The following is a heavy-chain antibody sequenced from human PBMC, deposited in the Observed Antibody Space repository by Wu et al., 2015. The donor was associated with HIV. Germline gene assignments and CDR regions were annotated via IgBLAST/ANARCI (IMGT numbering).Heavy chain of an antibody. CDR3: ARVSEESYSDSSGYYSSGWFDP. CDR2: IIPIFGTA. Sequence: QVQLVQSGAEVKKPGSSVKVSCKASGGTFSSYAISWVRQAPGQGLEWMGGIIPIFGTANYAQKFQGRVTITADESTSTAYMELSSLRSEDTAVYYCARVSEESYSDSSGYYSSGWFDPWGQGTLVTVSS. CDR1: GGTFSSYA. D-gene: IGHD3-22*01. J-gene: IGHJ5*02. V-gene: IGHV1-69*12.